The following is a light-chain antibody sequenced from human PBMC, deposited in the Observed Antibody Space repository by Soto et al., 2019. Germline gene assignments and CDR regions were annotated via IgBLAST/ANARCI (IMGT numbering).Light chain of an antibody. CDR2: QAS. Sequence: IQMTQSPSTLSASVGDRVTITCRASQSISSWLAWYQQKPGRAPKLLIYQASSSEIGVPSRFSGSGSGTEFTLTISSLQPDDIATYYCQYYKESSTFGKGTRLQI. CDR1: QSISSW. J-gene: IGKJ1*01. V-gene: IGKV1-5*03. CDR3: QYYKESST.